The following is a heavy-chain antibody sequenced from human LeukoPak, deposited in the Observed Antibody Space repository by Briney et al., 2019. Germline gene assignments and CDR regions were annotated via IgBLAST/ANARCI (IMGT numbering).Heavy chain of an antibody. V-gene: IGHV4-61*02. Sequence: SETLSLTCTVSGDSISSGDYYWSWIRQPAGKGLEWIGRICSSGSTNYNPSLKSRVTISVYTYQNQFSLNLGSVPAADSALYFCARGPYAYDGSGAFDIWGQGTLVTVSS. J-gene: IGHJ3*02. CDR3: ARGPYAYDGSGAFDI. CDR2: ICSSGST. D-gene: IGHD3-10*01. CDR1: GDSISSGDYY.